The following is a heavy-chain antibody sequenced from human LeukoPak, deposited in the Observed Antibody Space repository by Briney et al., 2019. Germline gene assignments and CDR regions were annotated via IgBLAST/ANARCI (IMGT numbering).Heavy chain of an antibody. CDR3: ARAGALAFYGSGSYFGMDV. CDR2: INAGNGNT. D-gene: IGHD3-10*01. V-gene: IGHV1-3*01. CDR1: GYTFTSYV. J-gene: IGHJ6*02. Sequence: ASVKVSCKASGYTFTSYVMHWVRQAPGQRLEWMGWINAGNGNTKYSQKFQGRVTMTTDISTSTAYMELRSLRSDGTAVYYCARAGALAFYGSGSYFGMDVWGQGTTVTVSS.